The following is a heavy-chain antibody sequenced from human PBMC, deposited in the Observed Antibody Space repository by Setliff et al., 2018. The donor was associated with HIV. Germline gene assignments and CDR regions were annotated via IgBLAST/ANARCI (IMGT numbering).Heavy chain of an antibody. D-gene: IGHD6-6*01. J-gene: IGHJ4*02. Sequence: GASVKVSCKSSGYTFTDYLIHWVRQAPGQGLEWMGWINTNTGNPTYAQGFTGRFVFSLDTSVSTAYLQISSLKAEDTAVYYCARVVVGIAAHTYYFDYWGQGTLVTVSS. CDR3: ARVVVGIAAHTYYFDY. V-gene: IGHV7-4-1*02. CDR1: GYTFTDYL. CDR2: INTNTGNP.